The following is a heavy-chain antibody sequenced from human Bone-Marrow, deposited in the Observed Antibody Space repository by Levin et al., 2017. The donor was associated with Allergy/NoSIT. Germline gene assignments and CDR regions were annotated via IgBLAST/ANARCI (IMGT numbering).Heavy chain of an antibody. J-gene: IGHJ6*02. CDR3: ASQKEKLRFLEWNYYYGMDV. V-gene: IGHV7-4-1*02. CDR2: INTNTGNP. Sequence: GESLKISCKASGYTFTSYAMNWVRQAPGQGLEWMGWINTNTGNPTYAQGFTGRFVFSLDTSVSTAYLQISSLKAEDTAVYYCASQKEKLRFLEWNYYYGMDVWGQGTTVTVSS. CDR1: GYTFTSYA. D-gene: IGHD3-3*01.